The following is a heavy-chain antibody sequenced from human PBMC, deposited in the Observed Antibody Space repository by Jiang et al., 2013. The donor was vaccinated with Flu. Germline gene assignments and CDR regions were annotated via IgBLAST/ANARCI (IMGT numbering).Heavy chain of an antibody. V-gene: IGHV4-59*01. J-gene: IGHJ4*02. CDR3: ARETSHTGYYHDDSGYQSYLDS. D-gene: IGHD3-22*01. CDR2: IYSSGST. CDR1: GGYIPSYY. Sequence: GPGLVKPSETLSLTCSVSGGYIPSYYWSWIRQSPGKGLEWIGYIYSSGSTKYNPSLKSRVTISVDTSMNQFSLRLPSVTAADTAVYYCARETSHTGYYHDDSGYQSYLDSWGQGTLVTVSS.